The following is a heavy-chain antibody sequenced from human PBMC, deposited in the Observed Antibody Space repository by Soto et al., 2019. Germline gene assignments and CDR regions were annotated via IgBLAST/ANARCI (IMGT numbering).Heavy chain of an antibody. J-gene: IGHJ4*02. CDR2: ISSNGGST. V-gene: IGHV3-64*02. CDR1: GFTFSSYA. D-gene: IGHD6-19*01. Sequence: WVSLRLSCAASGFTFSSYAMHWVRQAPWKGLEYVSAISSNGGSTYYADSVKGRFTISRDNSKNTLYLQTGSLRAEDMAVYYCARGKGSGLDYWGPGTLLTVSS. CDR3: ARGKGSGLDY.